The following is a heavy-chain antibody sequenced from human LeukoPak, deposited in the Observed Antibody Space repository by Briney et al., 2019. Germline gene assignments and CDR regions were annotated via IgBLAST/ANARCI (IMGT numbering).Heavy chain of an antibody. V-gene: IGHV3-21*01. CDR1: GFTFSIYS. Sequence: GGSLRLSCAASGFTFSIYSMNWVRQAPGKGLEWVSSISSSSSYIYYADSVKGRFTISRDNAKNSLYLQMNSLRAEDTAVYYCARDKGLAVAGTYYYYGMDVWGQGTTVTVSS. J-gene: IGHJ6*02. CDR3: ARDKGLAVAGTYYYYGMDV. D-gene: IGHD6-19*01. CDR2: ISSSSSYI.